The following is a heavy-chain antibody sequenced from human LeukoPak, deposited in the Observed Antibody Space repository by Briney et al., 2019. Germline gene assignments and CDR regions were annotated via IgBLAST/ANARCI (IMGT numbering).Heavy chain of an antibody. J-gene: IGHJ4*02. CDR3: ARYSRGFGY. CDR2: IYYSGST. V-gene: IGHV4-59*01. Sequence: SETLSLTCTVSGGSITSYYWSWIRQPPGKGLEWIGNIYYSGSTSYNPSLKSRVTISVDTSKNQFSLRLSSVTAADTAVYYCARYSRGFGYWGQGTLVTVSS. CDR1: GGSITSYY. D-gene: IGHD4-11*01.